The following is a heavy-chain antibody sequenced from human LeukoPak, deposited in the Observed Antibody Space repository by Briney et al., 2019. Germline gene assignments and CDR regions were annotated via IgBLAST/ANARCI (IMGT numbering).Heavy chain of an antibody. CDR3: ARVLRGVNWFDP. Sequence: PSQTLSLTCTVSGVSISSGGYYWSWIRQHPGKGLEWIGYIYYSGSTYYNPSLKSRVTISVDTSKNQFSLKLSSVTAADTAVYYCARVLRGVNWFDPWGQGTLVTVSS. J-gene: IGHJ5*02. CDR2: IYYSGST. CDR1: GVSISSGGYY. V-gene: IGHV4-31*03. D-gene: IGHD2-8*02.